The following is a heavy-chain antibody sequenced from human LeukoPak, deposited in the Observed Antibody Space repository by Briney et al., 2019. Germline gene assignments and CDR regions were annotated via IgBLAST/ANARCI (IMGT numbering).Heavy chain of an antibody. CDR2: ISRISTAI. Sequence: GGSLRLSCAASGFTFDYFAMSWVRQTPGKGLEWIAYISRISTAIQYADSVKGRFTISRDNGENSLFVQMNSLRVDDTVLYYCARDGYNWADLWGQGTLVTVSS. CDR3: ARDGYNWADL. D-gene: IGHD5-24*01. J-gene: IGHJ5*02. CDR1: GFTFDYFA. V-gene: IGHV3-48*01.